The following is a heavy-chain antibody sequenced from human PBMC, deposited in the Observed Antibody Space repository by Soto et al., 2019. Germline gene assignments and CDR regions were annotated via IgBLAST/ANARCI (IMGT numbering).Heavy chain of an antibody. V-gene: IGHV1-69*05. CDR3: ARGVGSGTYYNQYNWFDP. CDR1: GGTFSSYA. D-gene: IGHD3-10*01. Sequence: EASVKVSCKASGGTFSSYAISWVRQAPGQGLEWMGGIIPIFGKANYAQKLQGRVTITTDTSTSTAYMELRSLRSDDTAVYYCARGVGSGTYYNQYNWFDPWGQGTLVTVSS. CDR2: IIPIFGKA. J-gene: IGHJ5*02.